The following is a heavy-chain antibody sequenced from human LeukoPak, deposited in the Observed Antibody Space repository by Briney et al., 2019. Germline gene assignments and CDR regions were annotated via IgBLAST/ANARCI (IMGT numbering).Heavy chain of an antibody. J-gene: IGHJ5*02. D-gene: IGHD3-22*01. Sequence: SETLSLTCAVSGYSISSGYYWGWIRQPPGKGLEWIGDIYRSGSDSAYYNPSLKSRVTISVDTAKNQFSLKLNSVTAADTAVYYCARTSLNSDYDLPWWSDPWGQGTLVTVSS. CDR2: IYRSGSDSA. CDR3: ARTSLNSDYDLPWWSDP. V-gene: IGHV4-38-2*01. CDR1: GYSISSGYY.